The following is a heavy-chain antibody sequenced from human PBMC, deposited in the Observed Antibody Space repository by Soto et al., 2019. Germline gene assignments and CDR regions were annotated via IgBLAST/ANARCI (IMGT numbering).Heavy chain of an antibody. CDR1: GDSVSNGDYY. CDR2: MSYNGDT. CDR3: ARDVSSSQGMDV. J-gene: IGHJ6*02. D-gene: IGHD2-2*01. V-gene: IGHV4-61*08. Sequence: SETLSLTCTVSGDSVSNGDYYWSWIRQPPGKGLEWIGYMSYNGDTNYNPSLTSRLTIXXXXSXNXFXLXXXSVTXADTAVYYCARDVSSSQGMDVWGPGTTVTVS.